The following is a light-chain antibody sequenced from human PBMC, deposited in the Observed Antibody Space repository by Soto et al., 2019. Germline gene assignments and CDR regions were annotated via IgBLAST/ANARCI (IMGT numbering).Light chain of an antibody. Sequence: EVMLTQSPATLSLSPGERATLSCRASQSVSSYLARYQHNPCQVPRLLIYGASTRAPGIPASLSGSAPGTEFTLTISSLQSEDSAVYYCQQRHMWPITFGQGTRLAIK. CDR1: QSVSSY. J-gene: IGKJ5*01. CDR3: QQRHMWPIT. V-gene: IGKV3-11*01. CDR2: GAS.